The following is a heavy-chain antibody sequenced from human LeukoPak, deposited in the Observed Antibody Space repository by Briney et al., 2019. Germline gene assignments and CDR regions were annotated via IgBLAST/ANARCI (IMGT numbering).Heavy chain of an antibody. V-gene: IGHV3-11*01. CDR1: GFTFSDYY. D-gene: IGHD5-18*01. J-gene: IGHJ6*02. Sequence: PGGSLRLSCAASGFTFSDYYMSWIRQAPGKGLEWVSYISSSGSTIYYADSVKGRFTISRDNAKNSLYLQTNSLRAEDTAVYYCARDGWDQGFTAMARGYYYYGMDVWGQGTTVTVSS. CDR2: ISSSGSTI. CDR3: ARDGWDQGFTAMARGYYYYGMDV.